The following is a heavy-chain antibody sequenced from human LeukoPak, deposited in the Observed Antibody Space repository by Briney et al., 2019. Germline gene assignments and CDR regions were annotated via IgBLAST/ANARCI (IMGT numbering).Heavy chain of an antibody. V-gene: IGHV4-34*01. D-gene: IGHD6-13*01. J-gene: IGHJ3*02. Sequence: ASETLSLTCTVSGGSISSYYWSWIRQPPGKGLEWIGEINHSGSTNYNPSLKSRVTISVDTSKNQFSLKLSSVTAADTAVYYCARPYPGYSSSWYLEDTNDAFDIWGQGTMVTVSS. CDR2: INHSGST. CDR1: GGSISSYY. CDR3: ARPYPGYSSSWYLEDTNDAFDI.